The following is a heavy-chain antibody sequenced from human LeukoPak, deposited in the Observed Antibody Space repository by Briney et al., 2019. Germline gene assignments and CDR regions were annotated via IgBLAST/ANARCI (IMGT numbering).Heavy chain of an antibody. CDR1: GFTFSNYG. V-gene: IGHV3-23*01. Sequence: GGSLRLSCAASGFTFSNYGMSWVRQAPGEGLEWVSAITGNGGSTYYADSVKGRFTISRDNSKNTLYLQMNSLRAEDTAVYYCAKDRITLNAFDVWGQGTMVTVSS. J-gene: IGHJ3*01. D-gene: IGHD1-14*01. CDR3: AKDRITLNAFDV. CDR2: ITGNGGST.